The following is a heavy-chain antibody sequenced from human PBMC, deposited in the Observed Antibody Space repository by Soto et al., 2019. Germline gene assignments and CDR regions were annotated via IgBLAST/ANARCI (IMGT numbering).Heavy chain of an antibody. Sequence: EVQLLESGGGVVQPGGSLRLSCAASGFSVSTNAMSWVRQAPGKGLEWVSGISGSGRYTYYADSVKGRFTISRDNSKNTLSLQMNNPRGEDTARYYCAKDIAGGFDHWGQGALVTVSS. CDR2: ISGSGRYT. CDR1: GFSVSTNA. D-gene: IGHD1-26*01. J-gene: IGHJ4*02. V-gene: IGHV3-23*01. CDR3: AKDIAGGFDH.